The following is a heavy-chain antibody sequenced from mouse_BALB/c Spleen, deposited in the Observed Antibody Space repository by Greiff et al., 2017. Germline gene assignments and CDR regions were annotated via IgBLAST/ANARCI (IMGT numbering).Heavy chain of an antibody. J-gene: IGHJ4*01. CDR2: IYPGDGST. CDR3: ARATTATGYAMDY. CDR1: GYTFTSYD. D-gene: IGHD1-2*01. V-gene: IGHV1S56*01. Sequence: VQLQQSGAELVKPGASVKLSCKASGYTFTSYDINWVRQRPGQGLEWIGWIYPGDGSTKYNEKFKGKATLTADKSSSTAYMQLSSLTSENSAVYFCARATTATGYAMDYWGQGTSVTVSS.